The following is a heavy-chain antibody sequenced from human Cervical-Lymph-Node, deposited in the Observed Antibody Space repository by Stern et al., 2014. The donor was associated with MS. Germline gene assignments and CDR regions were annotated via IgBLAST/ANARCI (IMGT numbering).Heavy chain of an antibody. D-gene: IGHD3-22*01. Sequence: VQLVQSGAEVKKPGSSVKVSCTASGGTFSSYAISWVRQAPVQGPEWMGGIIPIVETANYAPRFQGRVTITADESTYTAYMELSSLRSEDTAVYYCARDRRHYDPSGGYYFDSWGQGTLVTVSS. CDR3: ARDRRHYDPSGGYYFDS. CDR2: IIPIVETA. J-gene: IGHJ4*02. V-gene: IGHV1-69*01. CDR1: GGTFSSYA.